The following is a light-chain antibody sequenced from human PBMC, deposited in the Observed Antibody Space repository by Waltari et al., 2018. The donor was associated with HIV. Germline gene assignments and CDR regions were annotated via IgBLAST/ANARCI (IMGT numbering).Light chain of an antibody. J-gene: IGLJ2*01. CDR2: DHR. Sequence: NFILTQPHSVSESPGKTVTISCTRSSGSIASDYVQWYRQRLGSAPTVVIYDHRQWPSGVPDRFSGSIDSSSNSASLPISGLRSEDEADYYCQSSYSNSQVFGGGTKLTVL. CDR3: QSSYSNSQV. CDR1: SGSIASDY. V-gene: IGLV6-57*03.